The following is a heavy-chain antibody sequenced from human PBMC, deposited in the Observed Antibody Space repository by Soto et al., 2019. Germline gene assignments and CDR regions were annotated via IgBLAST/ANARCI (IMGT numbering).Heavy chain of an antibody. V-gene: IGHV3-49*03. D-gene: IGHD3-22*01. Sequence: GGSLRLSCTASGFTLGAYAMSWFRQAPGRGLEWVGFIRSKAYGGTTGYAASVKDRFTISRDDSKSIAYLQMNSLKTEDTAVYYCTRPYYYDSTGYQRYWGQGTLVTVSS. CDR3: TRPYYYDSTGYQRY. CDR2: IRSKAYGGTT. J-gene: IGHJ4*02. CDR1: GFTLGAYA.